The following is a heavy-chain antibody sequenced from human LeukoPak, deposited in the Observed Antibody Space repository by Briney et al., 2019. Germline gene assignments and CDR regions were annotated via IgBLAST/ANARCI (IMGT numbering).Heavy chain of an antibody. CDR2: INPSGGST. Sequence: ASVKVSCKASGYTFTSYYMHWVIQAPGEGLEWMGIINPSGGSTSYAQKFQGRVTMTRDMSTSTVYMELRSLRSDDTAVYYCARWSGVAAAGTSGDYWGQGTLVTVSS. D-gene: IGHD6-13*01. J-gene: IGHJ4*02. CDR3: ARWSGVAAAGTSGDY. CDR1: GYTFTSYY. V-gene: IGHV1-46*01.